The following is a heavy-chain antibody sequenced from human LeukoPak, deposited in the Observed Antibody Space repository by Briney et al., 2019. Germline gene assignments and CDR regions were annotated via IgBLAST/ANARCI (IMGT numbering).Heavy chain of an antibody. CDR3: ARGGSYLSAFDI. J-gene: IGHJ3*02. Sequence: PGGSLRLSCAASRFTFSNYWMHWVRQAPGKGLVWVSRIYNDGSSTSYADSVKGRFTISRDNAKSTLYLQMNSLRAEDTAVYYCARGGSYLSAFDIWGQGTMVTVSS. CDR1: RFTFSNYW. CDR2: IYNDGSST. D-gene: IGHD1-26*01. V-gene: IGHV3-74*01.